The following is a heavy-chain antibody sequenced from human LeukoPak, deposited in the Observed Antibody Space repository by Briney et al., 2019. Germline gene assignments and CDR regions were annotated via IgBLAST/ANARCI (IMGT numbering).Heavy chain of an antibody. CDR1: GFALISHW. Sequence: GGSLRLSCVASGFALISHWMTWVRQVPGRGPEWVANVNRDGSETYYLDSVKGRFTISKDNAKNSLYLQMNSLRAEDTALYHCARNNGMDVWGQGATVIVSS. CDR2: VNRDGSET. V-gene: IGHV3-7*03. CDR3: ARNNGMDV. J-gene: IGHJ6*02.